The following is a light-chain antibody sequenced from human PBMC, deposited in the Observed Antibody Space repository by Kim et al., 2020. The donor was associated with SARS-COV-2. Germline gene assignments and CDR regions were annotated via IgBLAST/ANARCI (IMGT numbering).Light chain of an antibody. CDR3: QAWDSSTGV. CDR2: QDS. Sequence: SYELTQPPSVSVSPGQTASITCSGDKLGDKYACWYQQKPGQSPVLVIYQDSKRPSGIPERFSGSNSGNTATLTISGPQAIDEADYYCQAWDSSTGVFGGG. J-gene: IGLJ3*02. CDR1: KLGDKY. V-gene: IGLV3-1*01.